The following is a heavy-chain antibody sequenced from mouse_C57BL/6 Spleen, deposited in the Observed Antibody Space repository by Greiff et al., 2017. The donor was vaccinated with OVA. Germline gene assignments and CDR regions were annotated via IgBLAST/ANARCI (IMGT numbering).Heavy chain of an antibody. J-gene: IGHJ4*01. CDR1: GFSLTSYG. Sequence: VQLQQSGPGLVQPSQSLSITCTVSGFSLTSYGVHWVRQSPGKGLEWLGVIWSGGSTDYNAAFISRLSISKDNSKSQVFFKMNSLQAEDTAIYYCARKVGDYGSSPHYYAMDYWGQGTSVTVSS. CDR3: ARKVGDYGSSPHYYAMDY. D-gene: IGHD1-1*01. CDR2: IWSGGST. V-gene: IGHV2-2*01.